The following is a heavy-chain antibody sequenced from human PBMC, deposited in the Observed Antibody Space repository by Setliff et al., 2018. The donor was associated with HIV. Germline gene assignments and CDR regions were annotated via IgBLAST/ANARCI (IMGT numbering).Heavy chain of an antibody. CDR1: GYTFTTYG. J-gene: IGHJ6*02. CDR3: ARESQGSYYGMDV. Sequence: GASVKVSCKPSGYTFTTYGLSWVRQAPGQGLEWMGWISTYSDETSSSQNLQGRFTISRENAKNSLYLQMNSLRAGDTAVYYCARESQGSYYGMDVWGQGTTVTVSS. CDR2: ISTYSDET. V-gene: IGHV1-18*01.